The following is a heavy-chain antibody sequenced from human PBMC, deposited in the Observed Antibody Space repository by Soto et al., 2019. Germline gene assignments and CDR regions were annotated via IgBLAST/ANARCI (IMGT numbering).Heavy chain of an antibody. CDR2: ISASGGNI. V-gene: IGHV3-23*01. J-gene: IGHJ2*01. CDR3: AKVAGGFVYFDL. Sequence: EVQLLESGGGLARPGGSLRLSCVASGFIFSDYAMTWIRQAPGKGLEWVATISASGGNIEYTDSLKGRFTISRDNSKKTVYLQINGLTADDTAVHYCAKVAGGFVYFDLWFGGTLVTVSS. D-gene: IGHD3-3*01. CDR1: GFIFSDYA.